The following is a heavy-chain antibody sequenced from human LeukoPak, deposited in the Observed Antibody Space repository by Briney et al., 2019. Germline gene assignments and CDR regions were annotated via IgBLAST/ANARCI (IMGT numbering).Heavy chain of an antibody. D-gene: IGHD4-17*01. V-gene: IGHV3-15*01. CDR1: GFTFSSYS. Sequence: GSLRLSCAASGFTFSSYSMNWVRQAPGKGLEWVGRIKSKTDGGTTDYAAPVKGRFTISRDDSKNTLYLQMNSLKTEDTAVYYCTTRGPYGDYRLWGQGTLVTVSS. J-gene: IGHJ4*02. CDR3: TTRGPYGDYRL. CDR2: IKSKTDGGTT.